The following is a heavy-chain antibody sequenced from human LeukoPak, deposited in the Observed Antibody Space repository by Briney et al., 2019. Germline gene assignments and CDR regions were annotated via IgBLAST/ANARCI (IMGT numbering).Heavy chain of an antibody. J-gene: IGHJ4*02. CDR3: STLTSRGLSDS. Sequence: PGGSLRLSCAASGFTFTNAWMNWVRQAPGKGLEWVGRIKSKADGETIDYAAPVKGRFTFSRDDSKNMLYLQMNSLKSGDTAVYYCSTLTSRGLSDSWGQGTLVTVSS. CDR2: IKSKADGETI. D-gene: IGHD1-20*01. CDR1: GFTFTNAW. V-gene: IGHV3-15*07.